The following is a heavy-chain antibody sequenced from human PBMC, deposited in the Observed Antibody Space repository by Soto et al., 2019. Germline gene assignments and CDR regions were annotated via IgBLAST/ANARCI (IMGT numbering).Heavy chain of an antibody. J-gene: IGHJ3*02. CDR3: AHPPEPGTIVFDT. Sequence: QITLKESGPTLVKPTQTLTLTCTFSGFSLTTSGVGVGWIRQPPGKALEWVALIYWGDDRRYSPSLKSRLTITKDLFKTQVVLTMTHMDPVDTATYYCAHPPEPGTIVFDTWGQGAMVTVSS. CDR2: IYWGDDR. CDR1: GFSLTTSGVG. D-gene: IGHD6-13*01. V-gene: IGHV2-5*02.